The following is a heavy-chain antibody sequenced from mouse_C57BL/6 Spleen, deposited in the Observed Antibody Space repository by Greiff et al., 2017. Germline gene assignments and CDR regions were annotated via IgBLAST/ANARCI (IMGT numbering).Heavy chain of an antibody. J-gene: IGHJ3*01. CDR2: IDPETGGT. V-gene: IGHV1-15*01. Sequence: QVQLKQSGAELVRPGASVTLSCKASGYTFTDYEMHWVKQTPVHGLEWIGAIDPETGGTAYNQKFKGKAILTADKSSSTAYMELRSLTSEDSAVYYCLDSSGYVLAYWGQGTLVTVSA. CDR1: GYTFTDYE. D-gene: IGHD3-2*02. CDR3: LDSSGYVLAY.